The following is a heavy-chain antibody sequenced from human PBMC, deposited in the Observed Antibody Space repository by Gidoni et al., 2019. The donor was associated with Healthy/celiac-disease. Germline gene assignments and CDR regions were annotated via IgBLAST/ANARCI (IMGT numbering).Heavy chain of an antibody. J-gene: IGHJ4*02. V-gene: IGHV1-18*01. CDR2: ISAYNGNT. CDR3: ARATYDYIWGSYRRGYFDY. Sequence: QVQLVQSGAEVKKPGASVKVSCKASGYTFTSYGISWVRQAPGQGLEWMGWISAYNGNTNDAQKLQGRVTMTTDTSTSTAYMELRSLRSDDTAVYSCARATYDYIWGSYRRGYFDYWGQGTLVTVSS. D-gene: IGHD3-16*02. CDR1: GYTFTSYG.